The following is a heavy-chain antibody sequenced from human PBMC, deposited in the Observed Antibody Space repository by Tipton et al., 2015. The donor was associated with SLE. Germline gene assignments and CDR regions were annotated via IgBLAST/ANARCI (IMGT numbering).Heavy chain of an antibody. D-gene: IGHD1-26*01. J-gene: IGHJ4*02. CDR2: IHSSGTT. CDR1: GVSISSGTYY. Sequence: TLSLTCSVSGVSISSGTYYWSWIRQPAGKGLEWIGRIHSSGTTNYISSLKSRVTISRDTSLNQFYLNLSSVTAADAAVYYCARKTGAFDIWGQGTLVIVSS. V-gene: IGHV4-61*02. CDR3: ARKTGAFDI.